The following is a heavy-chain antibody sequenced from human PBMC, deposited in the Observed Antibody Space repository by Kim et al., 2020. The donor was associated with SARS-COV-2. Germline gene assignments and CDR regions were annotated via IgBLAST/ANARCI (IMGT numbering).Heavy chain of an antibody. CDR2: INHSGST. CDR1: GGSFSGYY. V-gene: IGHV4-34*01. CDR3: ARGGRPRPGTGRSSRAYYMDYDSSGYYYY. J-gene: IGHJ4*02. Sequence: SETLSLTCAVYGGSFSGYYWSWIRQPPGKGLEWIGEINHSGSTNYNPSLKSRVTISVDTSKNQFSLKLSSVTAADTAVYYCARGGRPRPGTGRSSRAYYMDYDSSGYYYYWGQGTLVTVSS. D-gene: IGHD3-22*01.